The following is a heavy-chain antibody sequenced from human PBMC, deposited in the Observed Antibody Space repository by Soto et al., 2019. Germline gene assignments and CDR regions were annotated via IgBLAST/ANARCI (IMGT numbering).Heavy chain of an antibody. V-gene: IGHV4-30-4*01. CDR1: GGSISSGDYF. D-gene: IGHD6-19*01. Sequence: SETLSLSCTVSGGSISSGDYFWSWFRQPPGKGLEWIGYIYHSGSAYYNPSLKSRVTISVDTSKNQFSLKLSSVTAADTAVYYCARDSSGRNWFAPWGQGTLVTVSS. CDR2: IYHSGSA. J-gene: IGHJ5*02. CDR3: ARDSSGRNWFAP.